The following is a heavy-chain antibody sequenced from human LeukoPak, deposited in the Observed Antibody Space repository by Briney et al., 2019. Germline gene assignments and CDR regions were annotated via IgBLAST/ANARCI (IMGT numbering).Heavy chain of an antibody. J-gene: IGHJ6*04. CDR2: IYHSGST. D-gene: IGHD6-25*01. CDR1: GGSISSSNW. V-gene: IGHV4-4*02. Sequence: PSETLSLTCAVSGGSISSSNWWGWVRQPPGKGLEWIGEIYHSGSTNYNPSLKSRVTISVDKSKNQFSLKLSSVTAADTAVYYCARVQAAYYYGMDVWGKGTTVTVSS. CDR3: ARVQAAYYYGMDV.